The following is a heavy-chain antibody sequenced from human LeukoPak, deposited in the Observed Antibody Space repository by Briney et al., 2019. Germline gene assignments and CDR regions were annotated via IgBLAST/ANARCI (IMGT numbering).Heavy chain of an antibody. V-gene: IGHV3-23*01. Sequence: GGSLRLSCAASGFTFSSYAMSWVRQAPGKGLEWVSGISGSGGSIYYADSVKGRFTISRDNSKNTPYLQMTSLRAEDTAVYYCAKDQVWIVVGSFDYWGQGTLVTVSS. J-gene: IGHJ4*02. CDR1: GFTFSSYA. D-gene: IGHD3-22*01. CDR2: ISGSGGSI. CDR3: AKDQVWIVVGSFDY.